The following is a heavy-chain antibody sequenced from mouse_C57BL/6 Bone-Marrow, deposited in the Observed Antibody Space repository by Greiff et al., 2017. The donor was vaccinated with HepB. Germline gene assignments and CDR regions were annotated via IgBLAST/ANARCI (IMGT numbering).Heavy chain of an antibody. CDR3: ARERLLWFAY. CDR1: GYTFTDYY. D-gene: IGHD3-2*02. J-gene: IGHJ3*01. CDR2: INPNNGGT. V-gene: IGHV1-26*01. Sequence: VQLQQSGPELVKPGASVKISCKASGYTFTDYYMNWVKQSHGKSLEWIGDINPNNGGTSYNQKFKGKATLTVDKSSSTAYMELRSLTSEDSAVYYCARERLLWFAYWGQGTLVTVSA.